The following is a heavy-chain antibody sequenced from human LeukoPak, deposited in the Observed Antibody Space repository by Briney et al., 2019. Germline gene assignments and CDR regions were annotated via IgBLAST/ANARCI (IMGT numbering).Heavy chain of an antibody. CDR2: ISSSGSAI. CDR1: GFTFSSYE. CDR3: AREKLSFFDSSGYFDY. D-gene: IGHD3-22*01. Sequence: PGGSLRLSCAAPGFTFSSYEMNWVRQAPGKGLEWVSFISSSGSAIHYADSVRGRFTISRDNVKNSLYLQMSRLRAEDTAVYYCAREKLSFFDSSGYFDYWGQGTLVTVSS. J-gene: IGHJ4*02. V-gene: IGHV3-48*03.